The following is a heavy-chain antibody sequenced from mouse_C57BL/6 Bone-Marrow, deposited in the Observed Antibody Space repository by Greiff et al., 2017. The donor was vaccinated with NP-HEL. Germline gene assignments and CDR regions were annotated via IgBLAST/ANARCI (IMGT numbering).Heavy chain of an antibody. Sequence: QVQLQQPGTELVKPGASVKLSCKASGYTFTSYWMHWVKQRPGQGLEWIGNINPSNGGTNYNEKFKSKATLTVDKSSSTAYMQLSSLTSEDSAVYYCARKDYYGSSLDWYFDVWGTGTTVTVSS. CDR2: INPSNGGT. V-gene: IGHV1-53*01. CDR1: GYTFTSYW. J-gene: IGHJ1*03. D-gene: IGHD1-1*01. CDR3: ARKDYYGSSLDWYFDV.